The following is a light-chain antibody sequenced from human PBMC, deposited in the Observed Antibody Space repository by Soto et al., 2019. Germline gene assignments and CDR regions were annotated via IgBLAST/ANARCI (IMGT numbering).Light chain of an antibody. V-gene: IGLV1-44*01. Sequence: QSALTQPPSASWTPGQRVTISCSGGSSNIGTNAVNWYQQLPGTAPKLLIYNNNQRPSGVPDRFSGSKSGTSASLAISGLQSEDEADYYCAAWDDSLNGYVFGTGTKVT. J-gene: IGLJ1*01. CDR2: NNN. CDR1: SSNIGTNA. CDR3: AAWDDSLNGYV.